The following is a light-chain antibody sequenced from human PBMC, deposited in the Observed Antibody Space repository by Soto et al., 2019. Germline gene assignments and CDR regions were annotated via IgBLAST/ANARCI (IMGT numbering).Light chain of an antibody. CDR2: GAS. CDR3: QQYGRSRWT. J-gene: IGKJ1*01. Sequence: EIVLTQSPGTLSLSPGERATLSCRASQSVSSIYLAWYQQKPGQAPRLLIYGASSRATGIPDRFSGSGSGTDVTLTISRLEPEDFAVYYCQQYGRSRWTFGQGTKVEI. V-gene: IGKV3-20*01. CDR1: QSVSSIY.